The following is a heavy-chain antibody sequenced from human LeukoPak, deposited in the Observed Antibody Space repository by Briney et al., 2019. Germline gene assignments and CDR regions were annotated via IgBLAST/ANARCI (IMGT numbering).Heavy chain of an antibody. Sequence: SETLSLPCTVSGGFIISYYWSWIRQHPGKRLEWIGYIYYSGSTNYNPALKRRVTIFVDTSKKHFYLKLSYVTAADTAVYYYSSQTQDDYYYYGMDVWGQGTTVSVSS. CDR3: SSQTQDDYYYYGMDV. CDR1: GGFIISYY. V-gene: IGHV4-59*01. CDR2: IYYSGST. J-gene: IGHJ6*02.